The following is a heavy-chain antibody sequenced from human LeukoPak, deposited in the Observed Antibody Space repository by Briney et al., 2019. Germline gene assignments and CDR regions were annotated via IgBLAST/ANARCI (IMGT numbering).Heavy chain of an antibody. CDR2: IFYSGST. J-gene: IGHJ6*03. D-gene: IGHD2-2*01. Sequence: PSETLSLTCTVSGGSISSYYWSWIRQPPGKGLEWIGYIFYSGSTNYNPSLKSRVTISVDTSKNQFSLKLSSVTAADTAVYYWARLSVVPAAMQFYYYYHMDVWGKGTTVTVSS. V-gene: IGHV4-59*08. CDR3: ARLSVVPAAMQFYYYYHMDV. CDR1: GGSISSYY.